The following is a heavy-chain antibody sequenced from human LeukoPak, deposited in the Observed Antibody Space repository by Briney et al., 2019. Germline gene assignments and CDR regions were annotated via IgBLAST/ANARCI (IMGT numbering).Heavy chain of an antibody. CDR2: IYHSGST. CDR3: ARRSSTFDI. CDR1: GYSISSGYY. V-gene: IGHV4-38-2*01. Sequence: PSETLSLTCAVSGYSISSGYYWGWIRQPPGQGLEWIGSIYHSGSTYYNPSLKSRVTISVDTSKNQFSLKLSSVTAADTAVYYCARRSSTFDIWGQGTMVTVSS. J-gene: IGHJ3*02. D-gene: IGHD6-6*01.